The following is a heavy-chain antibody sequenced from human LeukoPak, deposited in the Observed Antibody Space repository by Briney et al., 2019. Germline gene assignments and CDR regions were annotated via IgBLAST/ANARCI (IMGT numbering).Heavy chain of an antibody. CDR2: ISGSGGST. CDR3: AKALDGDYVY. CDR1: GFTFSSYA. V-gene: IGHV3-23*01. D-gene: IGHD4-17*01. J-gene: IGHJ4*02. Sequence: GGSLRLPCAASGFTFSSYAMSWVRQAPGKGLEWVSAISGSGGSTYYADSVKGRFTISRDNSKNTLYLQMNSLRAEGTAVYYCAKALDGDYVYWGQGTLVTVSS.